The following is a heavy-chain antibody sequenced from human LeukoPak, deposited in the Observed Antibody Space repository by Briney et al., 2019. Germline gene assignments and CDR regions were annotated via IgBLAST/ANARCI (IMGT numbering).Heavy chain of an antibody. CDR2: MKYDGSEK. V-gene: IGHV3-7*01. D-gene: IGHD6-13*01. J-gene: IGHJ4*02. CDR3: ARDIEAAGLFLDF. Sequence: GGSLRLSCAASGFTFSSYWMSWVRQAPGKGLEWVANMKYDGSEKYYVDSVKGRFTISRDNAKNSLYLQMNSLRAEDTAVYYCARDIEAAGLFLDFWGQGTLVTVSS. CDR1: GFTFSSYW.